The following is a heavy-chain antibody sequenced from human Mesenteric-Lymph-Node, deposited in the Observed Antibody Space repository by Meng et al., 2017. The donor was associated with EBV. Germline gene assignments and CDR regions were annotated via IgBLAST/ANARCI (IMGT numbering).Heavy chain of an antibody. CDR2: IIPIFGTA. CDR3: ARDRGLERNDGIDY. J-gene: IGHJ4*02. V-gene: IGHV1-69*06. Sequence: QVQLVQSGAEVKKPGASVKVSCKASGGTFSSYAISWVRQAPGQGLEWMGGIIPIFGTANYGQKFQGRVTITADKSTSTAYMELSSLRSEDTAVYYCARDRGLERNDGIDYWGQGTLVTVSS. D-gene: IGHD1-1*01. CDR1: GGTFSSYA.